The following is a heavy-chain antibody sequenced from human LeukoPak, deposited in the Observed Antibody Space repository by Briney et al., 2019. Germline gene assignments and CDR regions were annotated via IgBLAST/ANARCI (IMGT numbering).Heavy chain of an antibody. J-gene: IGHJ4*02. Sequence: ASVKVSCKASGYSFTGYYMHWVRQAPGQGLEWMGWINPNSGGANYAQKFQGRVTMTRDTSISTAYMELSGLRSDDTVVYYCASSPAGITTRPSYWGQGTLVTVSS. CDR2: INPNSGGA. CDR1: GYSFTGYY. CDR3: ASSPAGITTRPSY. D-gene: IGHD1/OR15-1a*01. V-gene: IGHV1-2*02.